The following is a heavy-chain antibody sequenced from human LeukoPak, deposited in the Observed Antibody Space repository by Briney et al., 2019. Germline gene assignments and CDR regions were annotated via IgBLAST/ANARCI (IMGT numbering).Heavy chain of an antibody. CDR1: GGTFSSYG. CDR3: ARESSTIFGVVIPHHYYYYGMDV. V-gene: IGHV1-18*01. CDR2: ISAYNGNT. Sequence: GSSVTVSCKASGGTFSSYGISWVRQAPGQGLEWMGWISAYNGNTNYAQKLQGRVTMTTDTSTSTAYMELRSLRSDDTAVYYCARESSTIFGVVIPHHYYYYGMDVWGQGTTVTVSS. J-gene: IGHJ6*02. D-gene: IGHD3-3*01.